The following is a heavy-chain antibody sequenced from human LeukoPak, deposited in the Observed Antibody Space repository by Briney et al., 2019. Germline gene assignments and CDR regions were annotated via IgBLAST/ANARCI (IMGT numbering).Heavy chain of an antibody. CDR3: AKTRRVAAAGTVNY. Sequence: PGGSLRLSCAASGFPFSSYAMSWVRQAPGKGLEWVSATSGSGGDTNYADSVKGRFTISRGNSKNTLYLQMNSLRAADTAVYYCAKTRRVAAAGTVNYWGQGTLVTVSS. CDR1: GFPFSSYA. V-gene: IGHV3-23*01. CDR2: TSGSGGDT. J-gene: IGHJ4*02. D-gene: IGHD6-13*01.